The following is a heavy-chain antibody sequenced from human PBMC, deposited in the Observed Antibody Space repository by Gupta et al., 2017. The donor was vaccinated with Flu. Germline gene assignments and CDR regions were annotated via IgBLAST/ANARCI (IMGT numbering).Heavy chain of an antibody. D-gene: IGHD6-13*01. Sequence: EVQLVESGRGLVQPGGSLRLSCAASGFTVSSNYMSWVRQAPGKGLEWVSVIDSGGSTYYADSVKGRCTISRDNSKNTLYLQMNSRRAEDTAGDDWASNPIAAAGTCWFDHWGQGTRGTVA. J-gene: IGHJ5*02. CDR1: GFTVSSNY. CDR3: ASNPIAAAGTCWFDH. CDR2: IDSGGST. V-gene: IGHV3-66*02.